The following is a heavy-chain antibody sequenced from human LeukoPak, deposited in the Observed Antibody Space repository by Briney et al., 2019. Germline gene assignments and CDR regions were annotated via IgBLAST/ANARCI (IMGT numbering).Heavy chain of an antibody. CDR2: ISAYNGNT. Sequence: ASVKVSCKASGYTFTSYGISWVRQAPGQGLEWMGWISAYNGNTNYAQKLQGRVTMTTDTSTSTAYMELRSLRSDDTAVYYCARALYCSSTSYVRDWFDPWGQGTLVTVSS. CDR1: GYTFTSYG. V-gene: IGHV1-18*01. CDR3: ARALYCSSTSYVRDWFDP. D-gene: IGHD2-2*01. J-gene: IGHJ5*02.